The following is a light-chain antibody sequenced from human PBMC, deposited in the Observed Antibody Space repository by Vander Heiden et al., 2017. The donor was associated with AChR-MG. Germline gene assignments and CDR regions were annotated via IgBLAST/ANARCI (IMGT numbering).Light chain of an antibody. J-gene: IGLJ2*01. CDR2: KDS. CDR1: ALPKQY. CDR3: QSADSSDVV. V-gene: IGLV3-25*03. Sequence: SYQLPQPPSVSVSPGQTARITCSGDALPKQYAYWYQQKPGQAPVLVIYKDSERPSGIPERFSGSSSGTTVTLTISGVQAEDEADYYCQSADSSDVVFGGGTKLTVL.